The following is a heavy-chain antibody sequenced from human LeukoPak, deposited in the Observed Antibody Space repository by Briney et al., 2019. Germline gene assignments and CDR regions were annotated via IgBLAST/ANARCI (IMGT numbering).Heavy chain of an antibody. V-gene: IGHV5-51*01. Sequence: GESLKISCKGSGYSFISYWIGWVRQMPGKGLEWMGIIHPGDSDTRYSPSLQGQVTISADKSISTAYLQWSSLKASDTAMYYCARLSAPMDWFDPWGQGTLVTVSS. CDR3: ARLSAPMDWFDP. J-gene: IGHJ5*02. D-gene: IGHD5-24*01. CDR2: IHPGDSDT. CDR1: GYSFISYW.